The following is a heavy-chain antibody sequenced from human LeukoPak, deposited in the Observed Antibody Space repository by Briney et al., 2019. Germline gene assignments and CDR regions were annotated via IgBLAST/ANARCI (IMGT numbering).Heavy chain of an antibody. Sequence: SETLSLTCTVSGGSISSYYWSWIRQPPGKGLEWIGEINHSGSTNYKPSVKSRVTISVDTSKNQFSLKLSSVTAADTAVYYCARRGPRRYYFDYWGQGTLVTVSS. CDR1: GGSISSYY. J-gene: IGHJ4*02. CDR2: INHSGST. D-gene: IGHD2-21*01. V-gene: IGHV4-34*01. CDR3: ARRGPRRYYFDY.